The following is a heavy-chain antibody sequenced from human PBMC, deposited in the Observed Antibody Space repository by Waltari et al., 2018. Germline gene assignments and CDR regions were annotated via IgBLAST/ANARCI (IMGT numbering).Heavy chain of an antibody. CDR2: IIPIFGTA. CDR1: GGTFSSYA. Sequence: QVQLVQSGAEVKKPGSSVKVSCKASGGTFSSYATSWVRTAPGQGLEWMGRIIPIFGTANYAQKFQGRVTITADESTSTAYMELSSLRSEDTAVYYCEREDSSGYYKILYFDYWGQGTLVTVSS. V-gene: IGHV1-69*15. D-gene: IGHD3-22*01. J-gene: IGHJ4*02. CDR3: EREDSSGYYKILYFDY.